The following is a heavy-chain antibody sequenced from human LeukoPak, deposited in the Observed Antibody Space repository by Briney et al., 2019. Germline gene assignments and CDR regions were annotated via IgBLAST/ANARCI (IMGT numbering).Heavy chain of an antibody. J-gene: IGHJ4*02. Sequence: GRSLRLSCAASGFTFSSYAMHWVRQAPGKGLEWVAVIAYDGSNKYYADSVKGRFTISRDNSKNTLYLQMNSLRAEDTAVYYCARGGTYCSSTSCYVWGFHYWGQGTLVTVSS. CDR1: GFTFSSYA. CDR2: IAYDGSNK. D-gene: IGHD2-2*01. V-gene: IGHV3-30-3*01. CDR3: ARGGTYCSSTSCYVWGFHY.